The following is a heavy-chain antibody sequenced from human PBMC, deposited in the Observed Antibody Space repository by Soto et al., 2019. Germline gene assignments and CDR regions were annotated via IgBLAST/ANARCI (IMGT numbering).Heavy chain of an antibody. CDR1: EFTFSNYA. CDR3: AKDIQGRGATTGDDAFDI. J-gene: IGHJ3*02. V-gene: IGHV3-23*01. CDR2: ISSSGGST. D-gene: IGHD1-1*01. Sequence: EVHLLESGGGLVQPGGSLRLSCVASEFTFSNYAMNWVRQAPGEGPEWVSLISSSGGSTYYADSVKGRFSISRDNSKNTLYLQMNSLRVEETAIYYCAKDIQGRGATTGDDAFDIWGQGTMVTVSS.